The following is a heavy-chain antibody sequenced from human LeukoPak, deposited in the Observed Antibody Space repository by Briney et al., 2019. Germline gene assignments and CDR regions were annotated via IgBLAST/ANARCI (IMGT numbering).Heavy chain of an antibody. J-gene: IGHJ3*02. V-gene: IGHV4-39*07. CDR2: IYYSGST. CDR1: GGSISSSSYY. Sequence: PSETLSLTCTVSGGSISSSSYYWGWIRQPPGKGLEWIGSIYYSGSTYYNPSLKSRVTISVDTSKNQFSLKLSSVTAADTAVYYCAGTTYYYDSSGYYWDAFDIWGQGTMVTVSS. CDR3: AGTTYYYDSSGYYWDAFDI. D-gene: IGHD3-22*01.